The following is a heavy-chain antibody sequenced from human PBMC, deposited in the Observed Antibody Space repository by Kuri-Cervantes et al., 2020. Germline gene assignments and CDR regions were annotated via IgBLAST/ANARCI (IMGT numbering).Heavy chain of an antibody. V-gene: IGHV3-7*03. CDR2: IKEDGSEK. Sequence: GESLKISCAASGFTFSDYWMTWVRQAPGKGLEWVANIKEDGSEKQYADSVKGRFTISRDNAKNSLSLQMDSLRAEDTALYYCAKDSHAARDSWGQGTLVTDSS. CDR1: GFTFSDYW. J-gene: IGHJ4*02. D-gene: IGHD6-6*01. CDR3: AKDSHAARDS.